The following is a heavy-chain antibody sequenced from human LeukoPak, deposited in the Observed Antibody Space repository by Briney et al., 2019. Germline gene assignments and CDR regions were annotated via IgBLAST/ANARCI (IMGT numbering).Heavy chain of an antibody. Sequence: ASVKVSCKASGYTFTSYDINWVRQAPGQGLEWMGWINTNTGNPTYAQGFTGRFVFSLDTSVSTAYLQISSLKAEDTAVYYCARGRVEYYYYMDVWGKGTTVTVSS. CDR1: GYTFTSYD. CDR3: ARGRVEYYYYMDV. CDR2: INTNTGNP. V-gene: IGHV7-4-1*02. J-gene: IGHJ6*03. D-gene: IGHD2-15*01.